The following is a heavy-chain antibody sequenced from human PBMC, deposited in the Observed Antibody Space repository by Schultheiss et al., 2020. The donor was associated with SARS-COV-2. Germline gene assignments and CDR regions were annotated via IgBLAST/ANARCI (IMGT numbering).Heavy chain of an antibody. J-gene: IGHJ2*01. CDR2: IYSGGST. D-gene: IGHD1-26*01. Sequence: GGSLRLSCAASGFRFDDYGMSWVRQAPGKGLEWVSVIYSGGSTYYADSVKGRFTISRDNSKNTLYLQMNSLRAEDTAVYYCARVDIVGATMLWYFDLWGRGTLVTVSS. CDR3: ARVDIVGATMLWYFDL. CDR1: GFRFDDYG. V-gene: IGHV3-53*01.